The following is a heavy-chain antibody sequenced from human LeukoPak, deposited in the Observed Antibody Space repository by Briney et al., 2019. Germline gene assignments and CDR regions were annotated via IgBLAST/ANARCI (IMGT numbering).Heavy chain of an antibody. Sequence: ASVKVSCKASGYTFTSYYMHWVRQAPGQGLEWMGIINPSDGSTSYAQKFQGRVTMTRDTSTSTVYMELSSLRSEDTAVYYCARDNYYDSSGYPSFDYWGQGTLVTVSS. D-gene: IGHD3-22*01. CDR2: INPSDGST. J-gene: IGHJ4*02. CDR3: ARDNYYDSSGYPSFDY. CDR1: GYTFTSYY. V-gene: IGHV1-46*01.